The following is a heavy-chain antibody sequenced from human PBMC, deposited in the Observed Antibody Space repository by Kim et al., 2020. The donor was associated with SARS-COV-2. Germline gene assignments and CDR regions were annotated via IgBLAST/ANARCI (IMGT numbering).Heavy chain of an antibody. CDR1: GFTFSSYG. J-gene: IGHJ4*02. CDR2: ISYDGSNK. CDR3: AKDLEAYSNYDVFDY. Sequence: GGSLRLSCAASGFTFSSYGMHWVRQAPGKGLEWVAVISYDGSNKYYADSVKGRFTISRDNSKNTLYLQMNSLRAEDTAVYYCAKDLEAYSNYDVFDYWGQGTLVTVSS. D-gene: IGHD4-4*01. V-gene: IGHV3-30*18.